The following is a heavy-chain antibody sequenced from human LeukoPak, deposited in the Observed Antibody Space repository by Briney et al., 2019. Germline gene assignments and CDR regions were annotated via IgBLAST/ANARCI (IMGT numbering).Heavy chain of an antibody. J-gene: IGHJ6*03. CDR1: GGSISSYY. CDR3: ARVVRHYYYYYMDV. D-gene: IGHD3-10*01. V-gene: IGHV4-4*09. CDR2: IYTSGST. Sequence: SETLSLTCTVSGGSISSYYWSWIRQPPGKGLEWIGYIYTSGSTNYSPSLKSRVTISVDTSKNQFSLKLSSVTAADTAVYYCARVVRHYYYYYMDVWGKGTTVTVSS.